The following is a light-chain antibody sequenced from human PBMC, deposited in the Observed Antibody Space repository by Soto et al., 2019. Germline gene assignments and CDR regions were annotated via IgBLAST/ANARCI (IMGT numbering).Light chain of an antibody. CDR3: CSYAGFSSVV. J-gene: IGLJ1*01. V-gene: IGLV2-23*03. CDR2: EGG. Sequence: QSALTQPASVSGSPGQSITISCTGTSRDIGGYNLVSWYQQHPGKAPKLIIYEGGKRPSGISNRLSASKSANTASLTISGLQAEDEADYYCCSYAGFSSVVFGTGTKVTVL. CDR1: SRDIGGYNL.